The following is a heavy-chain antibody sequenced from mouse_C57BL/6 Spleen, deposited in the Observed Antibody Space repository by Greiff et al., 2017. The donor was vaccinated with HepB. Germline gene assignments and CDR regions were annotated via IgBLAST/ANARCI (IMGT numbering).Heavy chain of an antibody. V-gene: IGHV1-80*01. Sequence: VHLVESGAELVKPGASVKISCKASGYAFSSYWMNWVKQRPGKGLEWIGQIYPGDGDTNYNGKFKGKATLTADKSSSTAYMQLSSLTSEDSAVYFCADLGNGYPFAYWGQGTLVTVSA. CDR2: IYPGDGDT. CDR1: GYAFSSYW. D-gene: IGHD2-2*01. CDR3: ADLGNGYPFAY. J-gene: IGHJ3*01.